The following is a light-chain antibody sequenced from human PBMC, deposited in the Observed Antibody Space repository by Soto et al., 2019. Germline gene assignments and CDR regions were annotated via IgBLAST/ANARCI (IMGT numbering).Light chain of an antibody. CDR3: QSYDSSLSGYV. CDR1: SSNIGAGYE. CDR2: ENN. V-gene: IGLV1-40*01. J-gene: IGLJ1*01. Sequence: QSVLTQPPSVSEAPGQRVTISCTGSSSNIGAGYEAHWYQQVPGTAPELLIYENNNRPSGVPDRFSGSKSGTAATLANTGVQAEDEAEYYCQSYDSSLSGYVFGTGTKLTVL.